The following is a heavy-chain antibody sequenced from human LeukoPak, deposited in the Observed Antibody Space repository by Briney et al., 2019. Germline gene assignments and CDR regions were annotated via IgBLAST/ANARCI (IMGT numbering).Heavy chain of an antibody. CDR3: ATDSGYNAFDV. Sequence: GGSLRLSCAASGFTFTSSWMCWARQAPGKGLEWLANINEAGSVTNYVHSVRGRFTISRDNAKNSLYLQMNSLRVEDTAVYYCATDSGYNAFDVWGQGTMVSVSS. CDR2: INEAGSVT. CDR1: GFTFTSSW. V-gene: IGHV3-7*01. J-gene: IGHJ3*01. D-gene: IGHD5-12*01.